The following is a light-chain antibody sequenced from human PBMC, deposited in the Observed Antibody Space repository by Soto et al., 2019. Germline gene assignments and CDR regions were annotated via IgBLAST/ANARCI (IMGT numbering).Light chain of an antibody. CDR3: QQYGSSGT. CDR1: QSVSSSY. V-gene: IGKV3-20*01. Sequence: IVLTQSPGTLSLSPGESATLSCRASQSVSSSYLAWYQQKPGQAPRLLIYGASNRATGIPDRFSGSWSGTDFTLTISRLEPEDFAVYYCQQYGSSGTFGQGTKVDIK. CDR2: GAS. J-gene: IGKJ1*01.